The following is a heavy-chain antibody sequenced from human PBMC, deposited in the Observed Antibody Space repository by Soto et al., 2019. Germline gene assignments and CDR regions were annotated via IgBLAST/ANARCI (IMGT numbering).Heavy chain of an antibody. CDR2: ISTYNGDT. V-gene: IGHV1-18*01. Sequence: QVQLVQSGAEVKKPGASVKVSCKASGYTFTTYDISWVRQAPGQGLEWMGRISTYNGDTNYPQSLQGRLTMTTDTPTATAYMELRSLGSDDTAVYYCARDPYHVLMVNAPNLYGMDVWGQGTAFTVSS. D-gene: IGHD2-8*01. J-gene: IGHJ6*02. CDR1: GYTFTTYD. CDR3: ARDPYHVLMVNAPNLYGMDV.